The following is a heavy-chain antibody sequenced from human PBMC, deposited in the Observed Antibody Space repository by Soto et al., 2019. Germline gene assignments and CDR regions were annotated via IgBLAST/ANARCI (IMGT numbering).Heavy chain of an antibody. CDR2: LDQDGSER. V-gene: IGHV3-7*01. CDR3: VCGGNSFVY. J-gene: IGHJ4*02. Sequence: EVQLVESGGGLVQPGGSLRLSCAPSGFTFSTHWMTWVRRPPGKGLEWVANLDQDGSERYYVDSVRGRFTSSRDNAKNSLLLQMNSLRAEDTAVYYCVCGGNSFVYWGQGTLVTVSP. CDR1: GFTFSTHW. D-gene: IGHD3-16*01.